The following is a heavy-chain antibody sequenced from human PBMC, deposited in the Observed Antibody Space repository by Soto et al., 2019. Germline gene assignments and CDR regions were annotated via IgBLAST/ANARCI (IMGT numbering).Heavy chain of an antibody. CDR2: IIPILGIA. CDR1: GGTFSSYT. CDR3: ARDYGDIVATIYLGWFDP. V-gene: IGHV1-69*04. D-gene: IGHD5-12*01. Sequence: GASVKVSCKASGGTFSSYTSSWVRQAPGQGLEWMGRIIPILGIANYAQKFQGRVTITADKSTSTAYMELSSLRSEDTAVYYCARDYGDIVATIYLGWFDPWGQGTLVTVSS. J-gene: IGHJ5*02.